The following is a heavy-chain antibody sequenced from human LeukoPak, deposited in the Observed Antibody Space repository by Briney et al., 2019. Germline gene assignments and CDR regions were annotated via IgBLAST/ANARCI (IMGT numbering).Heavy chain of an antibody. CDR3: ARIYGDYRGHAFDI. CDR1: GGSISSYY. J-gene: IGHJ3*02. D-gene: IGHD4-17*01. V-gene: IGHV4-59*01. CDR2: IYYSGST. Sequence: SETLSLTCTVSGGSISSYYWSWIRQPPGKGLEWVGYIYYSGSTKYNPSLKSRVTISVDTSKNQFSLKLSSVTAADTAVYYCARIYGDYRGHAFDIWGQGTMVTVSS.